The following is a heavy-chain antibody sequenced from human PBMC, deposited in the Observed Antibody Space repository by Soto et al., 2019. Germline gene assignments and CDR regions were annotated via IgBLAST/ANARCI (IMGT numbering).Heavy chain of an antibody. V-gene: IGHV1-8*02. CDR1: GYTFTSYD. CDR3: ARAGITIFGVVVSVIPP. Sequence: GASVKVSCKASGYTFTSYDINWVRQATVQVLEWMGWMNPNSGNTGYAQKFQGRVTMTRNTSISTAYMELSSLRSEDTAVYYCARAGITIFGVVVSVIPPWGQGTLVTVPS. D-gene: IGHD3-3*01. J-gene: IGHJ5*02. CDR2: MNPNSGNT.